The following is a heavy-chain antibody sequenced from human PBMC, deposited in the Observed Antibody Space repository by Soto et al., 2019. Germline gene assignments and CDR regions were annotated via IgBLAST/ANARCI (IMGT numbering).Heavy chain of an antibody. V-gene: IGHV1-69*02. CDR1: GGTFSTST. J-gene: IGHJ4*02. CDR2: ILPVLGIT. D-gene: IGHD1-26*01. Sequence: QVHLVQSGAEVKQPGSSVKISCKTSGGTFSTSTITWLRQAPGQGPEWMGRILPVLGITNYAEKFQGRLTITADKTPGTAYMELSNLRSEDTAVFYCAIPDNPHIDPGRAFFDYWGQGTLVTVSS. CDR3: AIPDNPHIDPGRAFFDY.